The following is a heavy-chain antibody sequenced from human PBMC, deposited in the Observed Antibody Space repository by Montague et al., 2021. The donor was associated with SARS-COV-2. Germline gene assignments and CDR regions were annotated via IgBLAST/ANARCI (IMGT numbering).Heavy chain of an antibody. CDR2: ISSSSSYK. D-gene: IGHD3-16*02. J-gene: IGHJ5*02. CDR3: ARDDYVWGSYRYGHYNWFDP. V-gene: IGHV3-21*01. CDR1: GFTFSSYS. Sequence: SRRLSCAASGFTFSSYSMNWVRQAPGKGPEWVSSISSSSSYKHYADSVKGRFTISRDNAKNSLYLQMNSLRAKDTAVYYCARDDYVWGSYRYGHYNWFDPWGQGTLVTVSS.